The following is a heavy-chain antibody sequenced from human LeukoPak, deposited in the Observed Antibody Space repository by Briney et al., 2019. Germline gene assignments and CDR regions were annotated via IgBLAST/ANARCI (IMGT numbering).Heavy chain of an antibody. CDR1: GGSISSYY. Sequence: SETLSLTCTVSGGSISSYYWSWIRQPAGKGLEWIGHIYNSGSTNYNPSLKGRVTMSVATSKNQFSLHLSSVTAADTAVYYCARGVRGSTAAGTFDYWGQGTLVTVSS. V-gene: IGHV4-4*07. J-gene: IGHJ4*02. CDR3: ARGVRGSTAAGTFDY. D-gene: IGHD6-13*01. CDR2: IYNSGST.